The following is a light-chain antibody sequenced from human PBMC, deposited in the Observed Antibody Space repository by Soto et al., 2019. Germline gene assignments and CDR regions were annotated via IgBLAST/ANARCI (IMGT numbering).Light chain of an antibody. CDR3: MQGTHWPIT. Sequence: DVVMTQSPLSLPVTLGQAASISCRSSQSLVHSDRNTYLHWFQQRPGQSPRRLIYKVSNRDSGVPDRFSGSGSGTDFTLKISRVEAEDVGVYYCMQGTHWPITFGQGTRLEIE. J-gene: IGKJ5*01. V-gene: IGKV2-30*02. CDR2: KVS. CDR1: QSLVHSDRNTY.